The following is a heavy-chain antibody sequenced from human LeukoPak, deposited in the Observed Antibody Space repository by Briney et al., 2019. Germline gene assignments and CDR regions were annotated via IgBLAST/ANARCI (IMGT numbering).Heavy chain of an antibody. Sequence: SGTLSLTCAVSGGSISSDNWWSWVRQTPGKGLEWIGSIYHSGSTYYNPSLKSRVTISVDTSKNQFSLKLSSVTAADTAVYYCARALYTSGGTGFDYWGQGALVTVSS. D-gene: IGHD6-19*01. CDR2: IYHSGST. V-gene: IGHV4-4*02. CDR1: GGSISSDNW. CDR3: ARALYTSGGTGFDY. J-gene: IGHJ4*02.